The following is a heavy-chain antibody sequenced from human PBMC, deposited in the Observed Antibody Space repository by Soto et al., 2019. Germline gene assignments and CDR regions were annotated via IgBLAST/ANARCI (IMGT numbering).Heavy chain of an antibody. D-gene: IGHD5-12*01. CDR2: IWYDGSNK. V-gene: IGHV3-33*01. J-gene: IGHJ3*02. Sequence: GGSLRLSCAASGFTFSSYGMHWVRQAPGKGLECVAVIWYDGSNKYYADSVKGRFTISRDNSKNTLYLQMNSLRAEDTAVYYCARDYRGGYDLPNAFDIWGQGTMVTVSS. CDR3: ARDYRGGYDLPNAFDI. CDR1: GFTFSSYG.